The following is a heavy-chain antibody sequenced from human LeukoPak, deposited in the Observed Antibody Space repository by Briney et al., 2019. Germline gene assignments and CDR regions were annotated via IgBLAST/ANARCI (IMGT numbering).Heavy chain of an antibody. CDR2: IYYSGST. CDR1: GGSISSYY. D-gene: IGHD4-23*01. J-gene: IGHJ3*02. CDR3: ARGGTAVIAPYAFDI. Sequence: SETLSLTCTVSGGSISSYYWSWIRQPPGKGLEWIGYIYYSGSTNCNPSVKSRVAMSVDASKKQFSLKLSSLTAADTAVYYCARGGTAVIAPYAFDIWGQGTMVTVSS. V-gene: IGHV4-59*01.